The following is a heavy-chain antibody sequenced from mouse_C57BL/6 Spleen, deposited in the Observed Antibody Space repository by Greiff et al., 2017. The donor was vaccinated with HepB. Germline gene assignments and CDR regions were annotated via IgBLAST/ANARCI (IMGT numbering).Heavy chain of an antibody. V-gene: IGHV1-69*01. CDR1: GYTFTSYW. CDR3: ARNPSVTTVVGMDY. CDR2: IDPSDSYT. Sequence: QVQLQQPGAELVMPGASVKLSCKASGYTFTSYWMHWVKQRPGQGLEWIGEIDPSDSYTNYNQKFKGKSTLTVDKSSSTAYMQLSSLTSEDSAVYYCARNPSVTTVVGMDYWGQGTSVTVSS. D-gene: IGHD1-1*01. J-gene: IGHJ4*01.